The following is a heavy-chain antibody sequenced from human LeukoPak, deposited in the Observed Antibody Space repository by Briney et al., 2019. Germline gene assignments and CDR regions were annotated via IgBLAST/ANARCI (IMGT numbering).Heavy chain of an antibody. V-gene: IGHV3-30-3*01. CDR3: AREADSGYYRTVDY. D-gene: IGHD2-15*01. CDR2: MSDDGSEK. Sequence: GRSLRLFCAASGFTFTTYAMHWVRQAPGKGLEWLGHMSDDGSEKHYVDSVRCRFTIPRDPSKNTLYLEMTSLRTEDTAVYYCAREADSGYYRTVDYWGQGTMVTVS. CDR1: GFTFTTYA. J-gene: IGHJ4*02.